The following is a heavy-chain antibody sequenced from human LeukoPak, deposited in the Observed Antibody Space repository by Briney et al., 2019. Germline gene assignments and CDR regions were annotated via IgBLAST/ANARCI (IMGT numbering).Heavy chain of an antibody. V-gene: IGHV1-69*13. CDR1: GGTFSSYA. D-gene: IGHD5-18*01. J-gene: IGHJ4*02. Sequence: SVKVSCKASGGTFSSYAISWVRQAPGQGLEWMGGIIPIFGTANYAQKFQGRVTITADESTSTAYMELSSLRSEDTAVYYCARQPQTAMGPGDFDYWGQGTLVTVSS. CDR3: ARQPQTAMGPGDFDY. CDR2: IIPIFGTA.